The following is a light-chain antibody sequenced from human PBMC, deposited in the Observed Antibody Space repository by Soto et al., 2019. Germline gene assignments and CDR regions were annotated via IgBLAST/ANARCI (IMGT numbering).Light chain of an antibody. CDR1: QSVSSY. Sequence: EIVLTQSPGTLSLSPGERATLSCRASQSVSSYLAWYQQKPGQAPRLLIYDASTRATGISARFSDSGSGTDFTLTISSLEPEDFAIYYCQQRSNWPVTFGQGTKVEVK. CDR2: DAS. V-gene: IGKV3-11*01. CDR3: QQRSNWPVT. J-gene: IGKJ1*01.